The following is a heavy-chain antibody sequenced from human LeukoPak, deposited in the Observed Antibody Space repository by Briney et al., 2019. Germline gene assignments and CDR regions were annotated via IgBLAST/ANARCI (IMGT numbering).Heavy chain of an antibody. D-gene: IGHD6-13*01. Sequence: GGSLRLSCAASGFTFSSYAMSWVRQAPGKGLEWVSAISGSGGSTYYADSVKGRFTISRDNSKNTLHLQMNSLRAEDTAVYYCAKDSDRIAAAGAFDYWGQGTLVTVSS. J-gene: IGHJ4*02. CDR1: GFTFSSYA. V-gene: IGHV3-23*01. CDR2: ISGSGGST. CDR3: AKDSDRIAAAGAFDY.